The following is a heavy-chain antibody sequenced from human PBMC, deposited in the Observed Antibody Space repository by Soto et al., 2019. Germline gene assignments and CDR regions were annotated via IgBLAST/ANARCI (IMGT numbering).Heavy chain of an antibody. CDR1: GYTFTSYG. CDR2: ISAYNGNT. Sequence: ASVKVSCKASGYTFTSYGISWVRQAPGQGLEWMGWISAYNGNTNYAQKLQGRVTMTTDTSTSTAYMELRSLRSDDTAVYYCARLFNMVRGVLGTDAFDIWGQGTMVTVSS. CDR3: ARLFNMVRGVLGTDAFDI. V-gene: IGHV1-18*01. D-gene: IGHD3-10*01. J-gene: IGHJ3*02.